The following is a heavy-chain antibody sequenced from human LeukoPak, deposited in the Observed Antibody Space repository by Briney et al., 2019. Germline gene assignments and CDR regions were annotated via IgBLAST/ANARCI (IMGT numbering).Heavy chain of an antibody. CDR3: ARDYADYVGYFFFDY. J-gene: IGHJ4*02. Sequence: GGSLRLSCAASGFTFNNYAMNWVRQAPGKGLEWVSSISGGGETTYYADSAKGRFTISRDNSQNTLYLQMNSLRAEDTAVYYCARDYADYVGYFFFDYWGQGKLVTVSS. D-gene: IGHD4-17*01. CDR2: ISGGGETT. V-gene: IGHV3-23*01. CDR1: GFTFNNYA.